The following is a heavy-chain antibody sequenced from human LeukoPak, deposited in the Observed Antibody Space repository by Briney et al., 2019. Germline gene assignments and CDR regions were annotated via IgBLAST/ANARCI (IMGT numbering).Heavy chain of an antibody. CDR2: IWYDGSNK. V-gene: IGHV3-33*01. CDR3: ARGGRSRLLWFGEGY. CDR1: GFTFSSYG. J-gene: IGHJ4*02. D-gene: IGHD3-10*01. Sequence: GRSLRPSCAAPGFTFSSYGMHWVRQAPGKGLEWVAVIWYDGSNKYYADSVKGRFTISRDNSKNTLYLQMNSLRAEDTAVYYCARGGRSRLLWFGEGYWGQGTLVTVSS.